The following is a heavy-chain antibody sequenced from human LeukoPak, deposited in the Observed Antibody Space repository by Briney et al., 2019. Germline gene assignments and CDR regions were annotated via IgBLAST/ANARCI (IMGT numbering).Heavy chain of an antibody. Sequence: MSSETPSLTCAVYGGSFSGYYWSWIRQPPGKGLEWIGEINHSGSTNYNPSLKSRVTISVDTSKNQFSLKLSSVTAADTAVYYCARVQNYYDSSGYYYRYWYFDLWGRGTLVTVSS. CDR1: GGSFSGYY. J-gene: IGHJ2*01. V-gene: IGHV4-34*01. D-gene: IGHD3-22*01. CDR3: ARVQNYYDSSGYYYRYWYFDL. CDR2: INHSGST.